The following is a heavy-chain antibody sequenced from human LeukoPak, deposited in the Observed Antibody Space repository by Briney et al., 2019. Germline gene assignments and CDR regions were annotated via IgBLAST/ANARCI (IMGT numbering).Heavy chain of an antibody. D-gene: IGHD3-22*01. CDR1: GFTFSSYS. Sequence: GGSLRLSCAASGFTFSSYSMNWVRQAPGKGLEWVSDISSSSSTIYYADSVKGRFTISRDNAKNSLYLQMNSLRAEDTAVYYCARDYDYYDSSGYNSRYYFDYWGQGTLVTVSS. J-gene: IGHJ4*02. CDR2: ISSSSSTI. CDR3: ARDYDYYDSSGYNSRYYFDY. V-gene: IGHV3-48*04.